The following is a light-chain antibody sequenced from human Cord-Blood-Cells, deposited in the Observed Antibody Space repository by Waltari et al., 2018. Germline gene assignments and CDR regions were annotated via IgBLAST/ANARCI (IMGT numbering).Light chain of an antibody. CDR2: DVR. J-gene: IGLJ2*01. CDR1: SSDVGGYNY. CDR3: SSYTSSSTLV. Sequence: QSALTQPASVSGSPGQSITISCTGTSSDVGGYNYVSWYQQHPGKAPKRMIYDVRNRPSGVSNRFSGYKSGNTASLTISGLQAEDEADYYCSSYTSSSTLVFGGGTKLTVL. V-gene: IGLV2-14*01.